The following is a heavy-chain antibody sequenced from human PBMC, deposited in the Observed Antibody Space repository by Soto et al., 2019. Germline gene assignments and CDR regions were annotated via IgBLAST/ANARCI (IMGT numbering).Heavy chain of an antibody. J-gene: IGHJ2*01. CDR3: ARKLSWGYWYFDL. Sequence: QLQLQESGPGLVKPSETLSLTCTVSGGSISSSGYYWGWIRQPPGKGLEWIGSIYYTGTTYYNPFLKSRVTISVDTSKNQFSLKLSSVTAADTTVYYCARKLSWGYWYFDLWGRGTLVTVSS. CDR1: GGSISSSGYY. V-gene: IGHV4-39*01. CDR2: IYYTGTT. D-gene: IGHD7-27*01.